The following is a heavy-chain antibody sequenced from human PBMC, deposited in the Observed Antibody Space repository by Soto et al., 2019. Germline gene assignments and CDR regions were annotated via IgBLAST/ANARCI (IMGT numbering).Heavy chain of an antibody. V-gene: IGHV1-18*01. CDR1: GYTFTNYG. CDR2: ITTDKGKT. Sequence: ASVKVSCKTSGYTFTNYGISWVRQAPGQGLEWMGWITTDKGKTTYAQKFQGRVTMTTDTSTSTAYMELRSLRSDDTAVYYCARDLSGNPGYWGQGTLVTVSS. CDR3: ARDLSGNPGY. D-gene: IGHD2-15*01. J-gene: IGHJ4*02.